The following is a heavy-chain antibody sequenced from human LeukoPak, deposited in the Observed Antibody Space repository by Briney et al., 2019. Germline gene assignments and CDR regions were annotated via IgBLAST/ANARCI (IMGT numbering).Heavy chain of an antibody. CDR2: IRKDGRNE. V-gene: IGHV3-30*02. CDR3: AKDGLLLNIYDHYYYYMDV. CDR1: RFTFSSYG. D-gene: IGHD3/OR15-3a*01. Sequence: GGSLRLSCAASRFTFSSYGMHWVRQAPGKGLQWVAFIRKDGRNENYADSVKGRFTISRDNSKNTVYLQMNSLRPEDTAVYYCAKDGLLLNIYDHYYYYMDVWGRVTTVTVSS. J-gene: IGHJ6*03.